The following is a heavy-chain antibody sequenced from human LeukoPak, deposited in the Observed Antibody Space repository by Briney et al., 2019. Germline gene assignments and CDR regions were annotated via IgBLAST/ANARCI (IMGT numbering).Heavy chain of an antibody. CDR2: ISGSGGST. CDR3: AKDRYTAMVVFDY. CDR1: GFTFSSYG. Sequence: GGTLRLSCAASGFTFSSYGMSCVRQAPGKGLEWVSAISGSGGSTYYADSVKGRFTISRDNSKNTLYLQMNSLRAEDTAVYYCAKDRYTAMVVFDYWGQGTLVTVSS. V-gene: IGHV3-23*01. D-gene: IGHD5-18*01. J-gene: IGHJ4*02.